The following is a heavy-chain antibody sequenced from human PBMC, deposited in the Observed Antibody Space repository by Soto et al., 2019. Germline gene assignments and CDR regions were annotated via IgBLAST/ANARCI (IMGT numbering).Heavy chain of an antibody. Sequence: QVQLVQSAAEVKKPGASVKVSCKTSGYTFSTYPISWVRQAPGQGLEWVGWIGTYNGKTNYGQNFQGRVTITTDTSTSTAYLDLRNLRSDDTAVYYCARDRVEAALGTFDQWGQGTLVTVSS. V-gene: IGHV1-18*01. D-gene: IGHD6-13*01. CDR3: ARDRVEAALGTFDQ. CDR1: GYTFSTYP. J-gene: IGHJ4*02. CDR2: IGTYNGKT.